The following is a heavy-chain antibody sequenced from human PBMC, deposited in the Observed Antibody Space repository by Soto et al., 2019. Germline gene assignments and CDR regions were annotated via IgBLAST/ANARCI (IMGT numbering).Heavy chain of an antibody. D-gene: IGHD2-2*01. V-gene: IGHV1-8*01. J-gene: IGHJ5*02. Sequence: ASVKVSCKASGFTFITYDFSWVRQAAGQGLEWMGWMNPNNGNAGFAQKFRGRINMTRNTSISTAYLELSSLRSDDSAVYFCARRKERSGAYHLDLWGQGTQVTVS. CDR1: GFTFITYD. CDR2: MNPNNGNA. CDR3: ARRKERSGAYHLDL.